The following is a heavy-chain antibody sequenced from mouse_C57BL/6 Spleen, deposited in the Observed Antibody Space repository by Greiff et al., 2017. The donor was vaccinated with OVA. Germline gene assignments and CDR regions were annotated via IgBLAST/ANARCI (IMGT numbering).Heavy chain of an antibody. CDR3: ARSGDYDALNY. J-gene: IGHJ2*01. Sequence: QVQLQQSGAELARPGASVKLSCKASGYTFTSSGISWVKQRTGQGLEWIGEIYPRSGNTYYNEKFKGKATLTADKSSSTAYMELRSLTSEDSAVYFWARSGDYDALNYWGQGTTLTVSS. CDR1: GYTFTSSG. V-gene: IGHV1-81*01. D-gene: IGHD2-4*01. CDR2: IYPRSGNT.